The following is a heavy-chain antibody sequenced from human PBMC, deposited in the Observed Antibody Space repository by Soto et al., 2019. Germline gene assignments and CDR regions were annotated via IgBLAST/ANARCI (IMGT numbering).Heavy chain of an antibody. V-gene: IGHV4-30-4*01. CDR1: GVSINSGDNF. CDR3: ARAEFNSVWFPFDS. D-gene: IGHD6-19*01. J-gene: IGHJ4*02. Sequence: QVRLQESGPGLVKPSQTLSLTCTVSGVSINSGDNFWSWIRQPPGKGLEWMGYIYYTGSTYYNPSLKRRITISVDMSKNQFSLRLTSVTAADTALYFCARAEFNSVWFPFDSWGQGAPVTVSS. CDR2: IYYTGST.